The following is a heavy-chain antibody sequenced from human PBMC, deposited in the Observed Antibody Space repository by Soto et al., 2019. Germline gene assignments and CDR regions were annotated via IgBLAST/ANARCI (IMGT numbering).Heavy chain of an antibody. J-gene: IGHJ5*02. CDR2: IYHSGST. V-gene: IGHV4-30-2*01. Sequence: PSETLSLTCAVSGGSISSGGYSWSWIRQPPGKGLEWIGYIYHSGSTYYNPSLKSRVTISVDRSKNQFSLKLSSVTAADTAVYYFARVPSPWGQGTLVTVSS. CDR1: GGSISSGGYS. CDR3: ARVPSP.